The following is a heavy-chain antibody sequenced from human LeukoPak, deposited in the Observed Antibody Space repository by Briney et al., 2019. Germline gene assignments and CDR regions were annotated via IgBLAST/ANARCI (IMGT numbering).Heavy chain of an antibody. CDR3: ARITVTTNWFDP. Sequence: GASVKVSCKASGYTFTGYYMHWVRQAPGQGLELMGRINPNSGGTNYAQKFQGRVTMTRDTSISTAYMELSRLRSDDTAVYYCARITVTTNWFDPWGQGTLVTVSS. V-gene: IGHV1-2*06. J-gene: IGHJ5*02. CDR2: INPNSGGT. D-gene: IGHD4-11*01. CDR1: GYTFTGYY.